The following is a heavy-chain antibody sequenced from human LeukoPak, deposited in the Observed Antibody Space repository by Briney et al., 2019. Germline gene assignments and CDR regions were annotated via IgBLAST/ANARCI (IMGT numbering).Heavy chain of an antibody. CDR1: GYSISSGFY. D-gene: IGHD3-3*01. CDR2: IYYSGST. V-gene: IGHV4-61*01. CDR3: ARGCPFTIFGVVIPDYYYYYMDV. J-gene: IGHJ6*03. Sequence: PSETLSLTCAVSGYSISSGFYWGWIRQTPGKGLEWIGYIYYSGSTNYNPSLKSRVTISVDTSKNQFSLKLSSVTAADTAVYYCARGCPFTIFGVVIPDYYYYYMDVWGKGTTVTVSS.